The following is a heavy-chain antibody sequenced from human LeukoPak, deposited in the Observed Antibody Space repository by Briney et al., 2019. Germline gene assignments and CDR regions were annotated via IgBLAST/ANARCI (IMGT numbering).Heavy chain of an antibody. J-gene: IGHJ4*02. V-gene: IGHV4-59*01. CDR1: GGSISSYY. CDR3: ARVEEQLVR. CDR2: IYYSGST. D-gene: IGHD6-6*01. Sequence: SETLSLTCTGSGGSISSYYWSWIRQPPGKGLEWIGYIYYSGSTNYNPSLKSRVTISVDTSKNQFSLKLSSVTAADTAVYYCARVEEQLVRWGQGTLVTVSS.